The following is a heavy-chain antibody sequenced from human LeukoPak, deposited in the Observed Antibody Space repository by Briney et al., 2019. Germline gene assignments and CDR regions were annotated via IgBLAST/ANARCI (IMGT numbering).Heavy chain of an antibody. CDR1: GASISSGGYS. CDR3: ARDIWGSST. D-gene: IGHD3-16*01. V-gene: IGHV4-30-2*01. Sequence: SETLSLTCVVSGASISSGGYSWSWIRQPPGKGLEWIGCIYHSGGTHYNPSLKSRVTMSVDMSKNQISLNLNSVTAADTAVYYCARDIWGSSTWGPGTLVTVSS. J-gene: IGHJ5*02. CDR2: IYHSGGT.